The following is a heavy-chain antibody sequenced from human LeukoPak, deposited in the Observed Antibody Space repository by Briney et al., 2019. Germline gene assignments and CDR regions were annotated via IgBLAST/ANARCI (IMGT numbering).Heavy chain of an antibody. CDR1: GYTFTGYY. CDR3: ARIPIVVVPAGDY. D-gene: IGHD2-2*01. CDR2: INPNSGGT. J-gene: IGHJ4*02. Sequence: ASVQVSCKASGYTFTGYYVHWVRQAPGQGLEWMGWINPNSGGTNYAQKFQGRVTMTRDTSISTAYMELSRLRSDDTAVYYCARIPIVVVPAGDYWGQGTLVIVSS. V-gene: IGHV1-2*02.